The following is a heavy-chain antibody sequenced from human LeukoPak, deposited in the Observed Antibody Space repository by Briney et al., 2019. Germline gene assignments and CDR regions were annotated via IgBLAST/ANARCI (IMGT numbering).Heavy chain of an antibody. D-gene: IGHD6-13*01. V-gene: IGHV4-34*01. Sequence: SETLPLTCAVYGGSFSGYYWSWIRQPPGKGLEWIGEINHSGSTNYNPSLKSRVTISVDTSKNQFSLKLSSVTAADTAVYYCARRRIAAAGTARLFDPWGQGTLVTVSS. CDR2: INHSGST. CDR1: GGSFSGYY. J-gene: IGHJ5*02. CDR3: ARRRIAAAGTARLFDP.